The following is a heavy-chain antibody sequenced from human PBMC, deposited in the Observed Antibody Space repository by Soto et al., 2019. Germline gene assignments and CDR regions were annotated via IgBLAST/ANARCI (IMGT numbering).Heavy chain of an antibody. CDR1: GLTFNTSG. J-gene: IGHJ6*02. D-gene: IGHD1-7*01. Sequence: QPVGSLRLSCEVSGLTFNTSGMHWVGQAPGKGLEWLAVISYDGATQYYGDTVKGRFTISRDNSKNTLFLHMGRLRAEDTAMYYCATNSRVTNYPSYGMDGWGLGTTVTVSS. CDR3: ATNSRVTNYPSYGMDG. CDR2: ISYDGATQ. V-gene: IGHV3-30*03.